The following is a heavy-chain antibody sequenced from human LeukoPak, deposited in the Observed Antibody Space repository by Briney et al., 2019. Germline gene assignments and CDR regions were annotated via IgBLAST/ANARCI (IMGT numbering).Heavy chain of an antibody. CDR3: TTERNWKLLRPSGLDT. J-gene: IGHJ6*02. Sequence: GGSLRLSCAASGFNFNYVWMNWVRQAPGKGLEWVGRVRTKIEGETTDYAAPVKGRFTISRDDSKTTLFLQMNSLKTEDSAVYYRTTERNWKLLRPSGLDTWGQGTTVT. D-gene: IGHD1-1*01. V-gene: IGHV3-15*01. CDR2: VRTKIEGETT. CDR1: GFNFNYVW.